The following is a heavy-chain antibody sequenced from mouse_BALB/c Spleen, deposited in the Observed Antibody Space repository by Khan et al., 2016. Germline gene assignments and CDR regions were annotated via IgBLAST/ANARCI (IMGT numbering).Heavy chain of an antibody. D-gene: IGHD2-2*01. CDR2: ISYSGTT. J-gene: IGHJ4*01. CDR3: ASWLDAMAY. Sequence: VQLKQSGPGLVKPSQSLSLTCTVTGYSITSDYAWNWIRQFPGNKLEWMGYISYSGTTTYNPSLKSRISITRDTSKNQFFLQLNSVTTEDTATYYCASWLDAMAYWGQGTSVTVSS. CDR1: GYSITSDYA. V-gene: IGHV3-2*02.